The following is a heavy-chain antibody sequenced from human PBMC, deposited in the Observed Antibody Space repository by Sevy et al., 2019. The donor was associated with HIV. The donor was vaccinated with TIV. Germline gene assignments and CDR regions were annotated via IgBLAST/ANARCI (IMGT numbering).Heavy chain of an antibody. V-gene: IGHV1-2*02. CDR3: SRDLRLRGYSYGCFDY. Sequence: ASVKVSCKASGYTFTGQYIHWVRQAPGQGLEGMGWINPNSGDPNYAQEFQGRVTMTRDTSISTAYMELSGLKSDDTAVYYCSRDLRLRGYSYGCFDYWGQGTLVTVSS. D-gene: IGHD5-18*01. CDR2: INPNSGDP. J-gene: IGHJ4*02. CDR1: GYTFTGQY.